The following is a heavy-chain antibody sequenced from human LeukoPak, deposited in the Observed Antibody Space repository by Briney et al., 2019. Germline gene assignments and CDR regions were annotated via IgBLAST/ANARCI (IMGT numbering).Heavy chain of an antibody. J-gene: IGHJ6*02. Sequence: AASVKVSCKASGYTFTSYDINWVRQATGQGLEWMRWMNPNSGNTGYAQKFQGRVTMTRNTSISTAYMELSSLRPEDTAVYYCARWRELPLRVYYYGMDVWGQGTTVTVSS. V-gene: IGHV1-8*01. CDR1: GYTFTSYD. CDR3: ARWRELPLRVYYYGMDV. D-gene: IGHD1-7*01. CDR2: MNPNSGNT.